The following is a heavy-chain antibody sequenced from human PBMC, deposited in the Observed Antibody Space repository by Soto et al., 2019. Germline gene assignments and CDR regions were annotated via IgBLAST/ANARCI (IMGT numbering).Heavy chain of an antibody. V-gene: IGHV4-59*01. J-gene: IGHJ6*02. D-gene: IGHD3-9*01. CDR1: GGSISSYY. Sequence: PSETLSLTCTVSGGSISSYYWSWIRQPPVNGLEWIGYIYYSGSTNYNPSLKSRVTISVDTSKNQFSLKLSSVTAADTAVYYCARDPSYDILTGSTYGMDVWGQGTTVTVSS. CDR3: ARDPSYDILTGSTYGMDV. CDR2: IYYSGST.